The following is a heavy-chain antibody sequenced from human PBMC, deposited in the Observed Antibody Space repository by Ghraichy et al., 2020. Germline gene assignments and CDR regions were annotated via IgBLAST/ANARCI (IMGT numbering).Heavy chain of an antibody. CDR2: ISGSGGST. D-gene: IGHD5-18*01. V-gene: IGHV3-23*01. Sequence: GGSLRLSCAASGFTFSSYAMSWVRQAPGKGLEWVSAISGSGGSTYYADSVKGRFTISRDNSKNTLYLQMNSLRAEDTAVYYCAKVDWGTAMVGLQGYYYYGMDVWGQGTTVTVSS. CDR3: AKVDWGTAMVGLQGYYYYGMDV. J-gene: IGHJ6*02. CDR1: GFTFSSYA.